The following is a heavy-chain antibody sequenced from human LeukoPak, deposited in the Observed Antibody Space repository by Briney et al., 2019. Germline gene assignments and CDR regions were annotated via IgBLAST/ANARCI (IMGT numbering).Heavy chain of an antibody. CDR1: GFTFSVYA. D-gene: IGHD3-10*02. CDR3: ARDLPYYVAMDV. V-gene: IGHV3-23*01. Sequence: GGSLRLSCEASGFTFSVYAMTWVRQAPGKGLEWVSSIGSDDKAHYSESVKGRFAISRDNSKSMLFLHMNSLRAEDTALYYCARDLPYYVAMDVWGQGTTVTVSS. J-gene: IGHJ6*02. CDR2: IGSDDKA.